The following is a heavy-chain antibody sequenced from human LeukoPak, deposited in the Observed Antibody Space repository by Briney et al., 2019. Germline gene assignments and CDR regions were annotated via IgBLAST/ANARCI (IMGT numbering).Heavy chain of an antibody. D-gene: IGHD1-7*01. CDR1: GGTFSSYA. V-gene: IGHV1-69*05. CDR2: IIPIFGTA. CDR3: ARGRELELPLGYYYHMDV. J-gene: IGHJ6*03. Sequence: ASVKVSCKASGGTFSSYAISWVRQAPGQGLEWMGGIIPIFGTANYAQKFQGRVTITTDESTSTAYMELSSLRSEDTAVYYCARGRELELPLGYYYHMDVWGKGTTVTVSS.